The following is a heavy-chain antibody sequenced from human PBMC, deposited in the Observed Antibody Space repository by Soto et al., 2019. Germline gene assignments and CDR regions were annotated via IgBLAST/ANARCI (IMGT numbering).Heavy chain of an antibody. CDR3: ARDREAGYNFYYGMDV. D-gene: IGHD6-19*01. J-gene: IGHJ6*02. CDR2: IYTSASI. Sequence: ETLSLTCNVSGADINTYSWTWIRQPAGKGLEWIGRIYTSASINYNPSLRGRVTLSVDTSTNQVSLKLASVTAADTAVYYCARDREAGYNFYYGMDVWGQGTTVTVSS. CDR1: GADINTYS. V-gene: IGHV4-4*07.